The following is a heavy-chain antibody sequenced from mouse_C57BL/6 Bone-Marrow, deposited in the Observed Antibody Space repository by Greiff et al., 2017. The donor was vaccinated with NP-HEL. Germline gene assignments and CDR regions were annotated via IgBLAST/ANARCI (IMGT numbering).Heavy chain of an antibody. Sequence: EVHLVESEGGLVQPGSSMKLSCTASGFTFSDYYMAWVRQVPEKGLEWVANINYDGSSTYYLDPLKSRFIISRDTAKNILYLQMRSLKSEDTATYYCAREGGLRRRTYAMDYWGQGTSVTVSS. J-gene: IGHJ4*01. V-gene: IGHV5-16*01. CDR2: INYDGSST. CDR3: AREGGLRRRTYAMDY. CDR1: GFTFSDYY. D-gene: IGHD2-4*01.